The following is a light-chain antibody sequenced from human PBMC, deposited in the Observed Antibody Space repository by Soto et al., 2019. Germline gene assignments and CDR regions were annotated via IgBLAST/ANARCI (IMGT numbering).Light chain of an antibody. CDR1: SSDVGGYNY. Sequence: QSALTQPASVSGSPGQSITISCTGTSSDVGGYNYVSWYQQHPGKAPKLMIYEVSNRPSGVSNRFSGSKSGNTASLTISGLHAEDEADYYCSSYTSSSTLYVFGTGTKLTV. CDR3: SSYTSSSTLYV. CDR2: EVS. V-gene: IGLV2-14*01. J-gene: IGLJ1*01.